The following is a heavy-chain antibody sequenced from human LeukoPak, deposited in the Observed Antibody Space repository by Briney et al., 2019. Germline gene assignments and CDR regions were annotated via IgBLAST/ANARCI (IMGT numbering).Heavy chain of an antibody. CDR1: GFTFSSGY. V-gene: IGHV3-74*01. J-gene: IGHJ4*02. D-gene: IGHD3-9*01. Sequence: GGSLRLSCAVSGFTFSSGYMHWVRQPPGRGPVWVSRISSDGSNTIYADSVKGRFTISRDDARNTLYLQMNSLRDADTAVYYCSIFSGGGVYWGQGTLVTVSS. CDR2: ISSDGSNT. CDR3: SIFSGGGVY.